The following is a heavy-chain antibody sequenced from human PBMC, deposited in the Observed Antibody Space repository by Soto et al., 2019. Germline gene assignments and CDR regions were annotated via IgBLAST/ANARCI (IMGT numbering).Heavy chain of an antibody. J-gene: IGHJ5*02. CDR3: ARCLHCSNGGRFDP. CDR2: IYHSGST. D-gene: IGHD2-8*01. Sequence: PSETLSLTCAVYGGSLSGYYWSWIRQPPGKGLEWIGEIYHSGSTNYNPSLKSRVTISVDTSKNHFSLKLTSVTAADTAVYYCARCLHCSNGGRFDPWGQGALVTVSS. V-gene: IGHV4-34*01. CDR1: GGSLSGYY.